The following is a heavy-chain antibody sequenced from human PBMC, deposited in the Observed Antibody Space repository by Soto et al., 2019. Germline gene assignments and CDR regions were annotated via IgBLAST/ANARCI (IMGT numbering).Heavy chain of an antibody. D-gene: IGHD3-9*01. V-gene: IGHV4-59*08. CDR1: GGSISSYY. CDR2: IYYSGST. J-gene: IGHJ4*02. CDR3: ARHEHFDWLPDY. Sequence: SETLSLTCTVSGGSISSYYWSWIRQPPGKGLEWIGYIYYSGSTNYNPSLKSRVTISVDTSKNQFSLKLSSVTAADTAVYYCARHEHFDWLPDYWGQGTLVTVSS.